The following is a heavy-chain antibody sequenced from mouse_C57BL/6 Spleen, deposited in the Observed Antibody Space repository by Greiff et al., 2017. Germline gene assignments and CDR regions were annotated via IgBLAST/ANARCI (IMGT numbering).Heavy chain of an antibody. CDR2: INPNNGGT. J-gene: IGHJ2*01. V-gene: IGHV1-18*01. D-gene: IGHD2-2*01. CDR3: ARWAYGYSYYFDY. Sequence: EVQLQQSGPELVKPGASVKIPCKASGYTFTDYNMDWVKQSHGKSLEWIGDINPNNGGTIYNQKFKGKATLTVDKSSSTAYMELRSLTSEDTAVYYCARWAYGYSYYFDYWGPGTTLTVSS. CDR1: GYTFTDYN.